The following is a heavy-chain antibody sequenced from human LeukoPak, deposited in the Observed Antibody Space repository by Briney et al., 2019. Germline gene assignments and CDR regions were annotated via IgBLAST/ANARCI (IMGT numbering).Heavy chain of an antibody. V-gene: IGHV4-59*05. CDR3: ARVYGSGSYYNGYYYYYMDV. CDR1: GGSISSYY. D-gene: IGHD3-10*01. Sequence: SETLSLTCTVSGGSISSYYWGWIRQPPAKGLEWIGSIYHSGCTYYNPSLMCRVTISVDTSKNQFSMKLSSVTAADTAVYYCARVYGSGSYYNGYYYYYMDVWGKGTTVTISS. J-gene: IGHJ6*03. CDR2: IYHSGCT.